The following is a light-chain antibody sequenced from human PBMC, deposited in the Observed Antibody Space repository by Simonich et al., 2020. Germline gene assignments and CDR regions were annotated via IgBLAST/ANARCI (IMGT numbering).Light chain of an antibody. V-gene: IGLV2-14*01. CDR1: SRDVGSHNY. CDR2: DVS. Sequence: QSALTQPASVSGSPGQSLTISCTGTSRDVGSHNYVSWYQTHPGKAPKLMFYDVSKRPSGVSNRFSGSKSGNTASLTISGLQAEDEADYYCSSYTSSSTVVFGGGTKLTVL. J-gene: IGLJ2*01. CDR3: SSYTSSSTVV.